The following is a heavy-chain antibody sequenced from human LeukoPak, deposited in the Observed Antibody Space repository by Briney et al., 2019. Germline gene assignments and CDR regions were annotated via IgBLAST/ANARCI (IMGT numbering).Heavy chain of an antibody. CDR2: SKDKANRYTP. CDR1: GFTFSDHH. D-gene: IGHD1-26*01. J-gene: IGHJ4*02. Sequence: GGSMSLSCAAAGFTFSDHHMDWVRQVPRKGLEWVGRSKDKANRYTPEYATSEKGRFTTSADDSKKSVYLQMNSLKTEDTAVYYCAKKRSGSNSPFDYWGQGTLVTVSS. V-gene: IGHV3-72*01. CDR3: AKKRSGSNSPFDY.